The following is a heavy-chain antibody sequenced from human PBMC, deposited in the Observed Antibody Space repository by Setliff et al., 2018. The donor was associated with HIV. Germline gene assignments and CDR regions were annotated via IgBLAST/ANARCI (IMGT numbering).Heavy chain of an antibody. CDR1: EFTFSSYI. CDR3: ASSGPPDDSSGYLDH. CDR2: IKKDESDK. J-gene: IGHJ4*01. Sequence: GGSLRLSCAASEFTFSSYIMTWVRQAPGKGLEWVANIKKDESDKLYVDSVKGRFAISRDNAKNSLNLEMNSLRAADTAIYYCASSGPPDDSSGYLDHWGQGTLVTVSS. V-gene: IGHV3-7*03. D-gene: IGHD3-22*01.